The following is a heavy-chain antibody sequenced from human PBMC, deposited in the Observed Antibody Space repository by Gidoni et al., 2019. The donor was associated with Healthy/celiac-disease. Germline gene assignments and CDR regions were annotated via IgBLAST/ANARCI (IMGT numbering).Heavy chain of an antibody. CDR2: INPRCGST. Sequence: QVQLVQSGAEVKQRGASVQVSCKASGYTFANDYMHWVRQAPGQGLEWRGIINPRCGSTSYAQKFQGRVTMTRDTSTSTVYMELSSLRSEDTAVYYCARGRSSGWSEWGQGTLVTVSS. J-gene: IGHJ4*02. V-gene: IGHV1-46*01. CDR1: GYTFANDY. D-gene: IGHD6-19*01. CDR3: ARGRSSGWSE.